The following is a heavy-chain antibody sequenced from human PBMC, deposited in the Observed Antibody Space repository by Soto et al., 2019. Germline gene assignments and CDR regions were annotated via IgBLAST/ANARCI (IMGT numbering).Heavy chain of an antibody. V-gene: IGHV3-15*01. D-gene: IGHD3-22*01. CDR1: GFTFSKAW. Sequence: PGGSLRLSCAASGFTFSKAWMSRVRQAPGKGLEWVGRIKGEADGGTTDYAAPVKGRITISRDHSKDTLYLHMNSLKTEDTAVYYCTTGLSNGYYNFDYWGQGTPVTVSS. CDR2: IKGEADGGTT. J-gene: IGHJ4*02. CDR3: TTGLSNGYYNFDY.